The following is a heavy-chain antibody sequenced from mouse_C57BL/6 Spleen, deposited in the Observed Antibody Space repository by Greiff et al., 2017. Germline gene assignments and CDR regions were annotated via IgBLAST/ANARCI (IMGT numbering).Heavy chain of an antibody. J-gene: IGHJ1*03. CDR1: GYAFTSYL. V-gene: IGHV1-54*01. CDR3: ASSYYGSSDLWYFDV. CDR2: INPGSGGT. Sequence: QVQLQQSGAELVRPGTSVKVSCKASGYAFTSYLIEWVKRRPGQGLEWIGVINPGSGGTNYNKKFKSKATLTADKSSSTAYMQLSSLTSEGSAVYFCASSYYGSSDLWYFDVWGTGTTVTVSS. D-gene: IGHD1-1*01.